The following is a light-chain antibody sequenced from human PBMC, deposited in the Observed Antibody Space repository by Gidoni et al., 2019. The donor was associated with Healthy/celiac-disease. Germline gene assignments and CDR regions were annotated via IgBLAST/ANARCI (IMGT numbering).Light chain of an antibody. CDR2: AAS. V-gene: IGKV1-9*01. CDR1: QGISSY. J-gene: IGKJ5*01. CDR3: QQLNSYPRT. Sequence: DIQLTQSPSFLSASVGDRVTITCWASQGISSYLAWYQQKPGKAPKLLIYAASILQSGVPSRFSGSGSGTEFTLTISSLQPEDFATDYCQQLNSYPRTFGQXTRLEIK.